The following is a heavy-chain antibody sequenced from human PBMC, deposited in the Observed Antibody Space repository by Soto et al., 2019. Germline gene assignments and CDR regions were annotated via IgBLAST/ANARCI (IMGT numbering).Heavy chain of an antibody. CDR1: GGSISSSNW. CDR3: ASVNGYSHGTNGFDP. CDR2: IYRSGST. D-gene: IGHD5-18*01. Sequence: PSETLSLTCAVSGGSISSSNWWSWVRQPPGKGLEWIGEIYRSGSTNYNPSLKSRVTISVDKSKNQFSLKLSSVTAADTAVYYCASVNGYSHGTNGFDPCGQGALVTVSS. V-gene: IGHV4-4*02. J-gene: IGHJ5*02.